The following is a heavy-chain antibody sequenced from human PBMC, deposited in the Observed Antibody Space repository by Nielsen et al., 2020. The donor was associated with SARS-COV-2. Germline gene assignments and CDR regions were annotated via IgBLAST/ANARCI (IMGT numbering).Heavy chain of an antibody. J-gene: IGHJ3*02. CDR2: ISSSSSYI. CDR3: ARASWRGSSLDAFDI. CDR1: GFTFSSYS. Sequence: GGSLRLSCAASGFTFSSYSMNWVRQAPGKGLEWVSSISSSSSYIYYADSVKGRFTISRDNAKNSLYLQMNSLRAEDTAVYYCARASWRGSSLDAFDIWGQGTMVTVSS. D-gene: IGHD6-13*01. V-gene: IGHV3-21*01.